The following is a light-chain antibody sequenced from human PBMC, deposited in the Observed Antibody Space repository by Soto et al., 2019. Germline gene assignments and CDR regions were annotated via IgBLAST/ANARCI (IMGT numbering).Light chain of an antibody. CDR2: AAS. V-gene: IGKV1-39*01. CDR3: QQSYSTPQT. J-gene: IGKJ1*01. CDR1: QSISSY. Sequence: GDIVTIPCRASQSISSYLNWYQQKPGKAPKLLIYAASSLQSGVPSRFSGSGSGTDFTLTISSLQPEDFATYYCQQSYSTPQTFGQGTKVDIK.